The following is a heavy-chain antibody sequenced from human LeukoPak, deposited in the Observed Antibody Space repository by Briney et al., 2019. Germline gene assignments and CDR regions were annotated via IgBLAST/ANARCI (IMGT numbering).Heavy chain of an antibody. V-gene: IGHV3-33*01. CDR1: GLTFSNHG. J-gene: IGHJ4*02. Sequence: GRSLRLSCAASGLTFSNHGMHWVRQAPGKGLEWVAFIWYDGSNKYYADSVKGRFTISRDNSKNTLYLQMNSLRAEDTAVYYCATHRAVAYYFDYWGQGTLVTVSS. CDR3: ATHRAVAYYFDY. CDR2: IWYDGSNK.